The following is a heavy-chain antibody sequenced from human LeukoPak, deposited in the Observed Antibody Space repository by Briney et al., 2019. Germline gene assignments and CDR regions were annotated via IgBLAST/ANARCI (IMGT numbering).Heavy chain of an antibody. J-gene: IGHJ3*02. D-gene: IGHD6-19*01. CDR3: ARDDPYSSGWYIVFDI. V-gene: IGHV3-30-3*01. CDR2: ISYDGTNK. Sequence: GGSLRLSCAASGFTFSTYAMHWVRQAPGKGLEWVAIISYDGTNKYYADSVKGRFTISRDNSKNTLYLQINSLRAEDTAVYYCARDDPYSSGWYIVFDIWGQGTMVTVSS. CDR1: GFTFSTYA.